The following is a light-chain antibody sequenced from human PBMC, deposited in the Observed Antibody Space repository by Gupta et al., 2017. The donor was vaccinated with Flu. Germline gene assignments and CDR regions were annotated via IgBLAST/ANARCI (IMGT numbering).Light chain of an antibody. CDR2: AAS. J-gene: IGKJ1*01. CDR1: QGISAW. CDR3: QRTYNFPWT. Sequence: GDTVTITCRASQGISAWLAWYQQKPGKAPKLLMSAASSLESGVPTRFSGSGSGTDFTLTISRLQPEDFATYYCQRTYNFPWTFGQGTKVE. V-gene: IGKV1-12*01.